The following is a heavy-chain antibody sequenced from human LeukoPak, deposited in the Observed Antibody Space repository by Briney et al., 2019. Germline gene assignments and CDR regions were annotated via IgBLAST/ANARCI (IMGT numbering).Heavy chain of an antibody. J-gene: IGHJ4*02. CDR1: GFTFSSYS. CDR3: ARAQYCSGGSCYGDY. D-gene: IGHD2-15*01. V-gene: IGHV3-21*01. Sequence: GGSLRLSCAASGFTFSSYSMNWVRQAPGKGLEWVSSISSSSSYIYYADSVKGRFTISRDNAKNSLYLQMNSLRAEDTAVYYCARAQYCSGGSCYGDYWGQGTLVTVSS. CDR2: ISSSSSYI.